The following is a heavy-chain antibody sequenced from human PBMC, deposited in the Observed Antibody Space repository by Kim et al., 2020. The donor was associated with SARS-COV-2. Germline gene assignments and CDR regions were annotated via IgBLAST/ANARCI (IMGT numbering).Heavy chain of an antibody. D-gene: IGHD5-12*01. CDR3: ARVVNSGYEDY. V-gene: IGHV4-34*01. J-gene: IGHJ4*02. CDR1: GGSFSGYY. CDR2: INHSGST. Sequence: SETLSLTCAVYGGSFSGYYWSWIRQPPGKGLEWIGEINHSGSTNYNPSLKSRVTISVDTSKNQFSLKLSSVTAADTAVYYCARVVNSGYEDYWGQGTLVTVSS.